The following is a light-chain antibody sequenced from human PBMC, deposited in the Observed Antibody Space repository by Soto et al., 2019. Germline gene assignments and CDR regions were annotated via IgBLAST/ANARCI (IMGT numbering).Light chain of an antibody. CDR3: QQANSFPLT. Sequence: DIQMTQSPSSVSASVGDSVTITCRASQGITKWLAWYQQKPGKAPRLLISAASRLQSGVPARFSGRGSGTEFTLTISSLQPEDFAIYYCQQANSFPLTFGGGTKVEIK. CDR1: QGITKW. J-gene: IGKJ4*01. V-gene: IGKV1-12*01. CDR2: AAS.